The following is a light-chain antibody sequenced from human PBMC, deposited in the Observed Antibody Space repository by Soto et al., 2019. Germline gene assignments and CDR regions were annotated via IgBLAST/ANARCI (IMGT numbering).Light chain of an antibody. CDR3: QQYGTSPRT. J-gene: IGKJ1*01. CDR2: AAS. CDR1: QSVSVNS. V-gene: IGKV3-20*01. Sequence: EIVLTQSPGTLSLSPGERATLSCRASQSVSVNSLAWYQQKGGQAPRLLIYAASTRATGVPDRFSGTGSGTDFALTISRLETDDSAVYYCQQYGTSPRTFGQGTKVEIK.